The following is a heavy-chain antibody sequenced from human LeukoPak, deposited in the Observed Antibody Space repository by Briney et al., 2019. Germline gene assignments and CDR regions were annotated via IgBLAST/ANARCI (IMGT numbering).Heavy chain of an antibody. CDR3: AKDRGGGSYLFDY. V-gene: IGHV3-43*01. J-gene: IGHJ4*02. CDR2: ISWDGGST. CDR1: GFTFDDYT. Sequence: GWSLRLSCAASGFTFDDYTMHWVRQAPGKGLEWVSLISWDGGSTYYADSVKGRFTISRDNSKNSLYLQMNSLRTEDTALYYCAKDRGGGSYLFDYWGQGTLVTVSS. D-gene: IGHD1-26*01.